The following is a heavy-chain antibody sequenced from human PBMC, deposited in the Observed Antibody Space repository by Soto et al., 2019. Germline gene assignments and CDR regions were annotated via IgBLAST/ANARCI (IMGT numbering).Heavy chain of an antibody. Sequence: PGGTLRLSCEASGFTFSSYAMHWVRQATGKGPEWVAVIWYDVSNQYYADSVKGRFTIPRDNSKNTLYLQMISLRAEDTAVYYCARRLYYYDSSGYAGAFDIWGQGTMVTVSS. CDR3: ARRLYYYDSSGYAGAFDI. J-gene: IGHJ3*02. V-gene: IGHV3-33*01. D-gene: IGHD3-22*01. CDR2: IWYDVSNQ. CDR1: GFTFSSYA.